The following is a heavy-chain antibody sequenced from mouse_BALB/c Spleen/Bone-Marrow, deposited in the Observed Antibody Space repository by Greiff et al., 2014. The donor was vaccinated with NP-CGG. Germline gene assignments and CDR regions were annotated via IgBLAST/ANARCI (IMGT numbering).Heavy chain of an antibody. J-gene: IGHJ1*01. CDR1: GFNIKDTY. CDR3: AGGDYVV. V-gene: IGHV14-3*02. D-gene: IGHD2-4*01. CDR2: IDPANDYS. Sequence: EVQLVESGAELVKPGASVKLSCTAFGFNIKDTYMHWVKQRPAQGLEWIGKIDPANDYSEHNPKFLGKATITADTSSNTAYLHLSSLTSEDTAFYYCAGGDYVVWGAGTTVTVSS.